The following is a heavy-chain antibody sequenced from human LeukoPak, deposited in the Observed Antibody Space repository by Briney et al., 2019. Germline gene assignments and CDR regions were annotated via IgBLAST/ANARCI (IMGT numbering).Heavy chain of an antibody. CDR1: GFTFRTYA. V-gene: IGHV3-23*01. J-gene: IGHJ4*02. Sequence: GGSLRLSCAASGFTFRTYAMSWVRQAPGQELERVSGISDSGDGTYYAESVKGRFTISRDNSKKTVFLQMNSLRADDKAKYYCAKDKAPGSLHTPSDFWGQGTLVTVSS. CDR3: AKDKAPGSLHTPSDF. D-gene: IGHD6-13*01. CDR2: ISDSGDGT.